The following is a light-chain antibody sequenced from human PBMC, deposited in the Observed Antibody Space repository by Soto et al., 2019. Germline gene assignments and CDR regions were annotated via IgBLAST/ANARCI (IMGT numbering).Light chain of an antibody. V-gene: IGLV2-14*01. CDR2: EVI. J-gene: IGLJ2*01. Sequence: QSALTQPASVSGSPGQSITISCTGTSSDVGGYNYVSWYQQHPGKAPKLIIYEVINRPSGVSDRFSGSKSGNTASLTISGLQAEDEADYYCNSYTSSSLRVFGGGTKLTVL. CDR3: NSYTSSSLRV. CDR1: SSDVGGYNY.